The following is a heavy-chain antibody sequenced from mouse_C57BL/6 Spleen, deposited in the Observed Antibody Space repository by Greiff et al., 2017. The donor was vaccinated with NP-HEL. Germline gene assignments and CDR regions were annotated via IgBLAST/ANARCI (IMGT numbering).Heavy chain of an antibody. J-gene: IGHJ2*01. CDR1: GFTFSSYA. D-gene: IGHD2-2*01. V-gene: IGHV5-4*01. Sequence: VLLKESGGGLVKPGGSLKLSCAASGFTFSSYAMSWVRQTPEKRLEWVATISDGGSYTYYPDNVKGRFTISRDNAKNNLYLQMSHLKSEDTAMYYCARESSMVTTRYLDYWGQGTTLTVSS. CDR3: ARESSMVTTRYLDY. CDR2: ISDGGSYT.